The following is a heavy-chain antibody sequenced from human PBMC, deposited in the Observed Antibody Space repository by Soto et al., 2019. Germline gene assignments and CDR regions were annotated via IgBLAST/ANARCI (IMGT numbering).Heavy chain of an antibody. CDR1: GYTFTDYG. Sequence: QVQLVQSGAEVKKPGASVKVSCKASGYTFTDYGISWVRQAPGQGLEWMGWITSYNGNTNYAQKLQGRVTMTTDTSTSTAYMELKSLRSDDTAVYYCARVGCCSGGSCYSGSNFDYWGQGTLVTVSS. J-gene: IGHJ4*02. CDR2: ITSYNGNT. D-gene: IGHD2-15*01. CDR3: ARVGCCSGGSCYSGSNFDY. V-gene: IGHV1-18*01.